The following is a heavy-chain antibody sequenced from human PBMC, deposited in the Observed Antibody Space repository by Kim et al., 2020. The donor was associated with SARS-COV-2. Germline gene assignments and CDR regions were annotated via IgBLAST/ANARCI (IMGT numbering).Heavy chain of an antibody. CDR1: GFIFSNYG. D-gene: IGHD2-2*01. Sequence: GGSLRLSCVASGFIFSNYGMHWVRQAPGKGLEWVAVIWYDEKSEYYADSVKGRFTISRDNSEGTVYLQMNSLRAEDTAVYYCARALYYSTADAFDIWGQG. CDR2: IWYDEKSE. J-gene: IGHJ3*02. V-gene: IGHV3-33*01. CDR3: ARALYYSTADAFDI.